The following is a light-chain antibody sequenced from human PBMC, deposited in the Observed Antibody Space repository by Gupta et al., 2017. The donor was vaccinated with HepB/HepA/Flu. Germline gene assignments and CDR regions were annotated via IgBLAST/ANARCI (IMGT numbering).Light chain of an antibody. CDR3: QQHDNCRSTA. CDR1: QSVLFSSSNKNF. V-gene: IGKV4-1*01. Sequence: IVMTHSPDPLSVSLGERATINCKYSQSVLFSSSNKNFLAWYKQKAGEPPKLLIYWTTTRQAGVPDRFSGSGCGTDFTLTINSRQAEDVAVYYCQQHDNCRSTAFGQGTRLEIK. J-gene: IGKJ5*01. CDR2: WTT.